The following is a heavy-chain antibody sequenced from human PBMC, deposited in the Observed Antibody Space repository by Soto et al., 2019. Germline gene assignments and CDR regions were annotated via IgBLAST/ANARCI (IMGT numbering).Heavy chain of an antibody. CDR1: GFTFSSYG. CDR2: ISYDGSNK. Sequence: GGSLRLSCAASGFTFSSYGMHWVRQAPGKGLEWVAVISYDGSNKYYADSVKGRFTISRDNSKNTLYLQMNSLRAEDTAVYYCAKVYDYGDPPENYYYYYGIDVWGQGTTVTASS. V-gene: IGHV3-30*18. J-gene: IGHJ6*02. D-gene: IGHD4-17*01. CDR3: AKVYDYGDPPENYYYYYGIDV.